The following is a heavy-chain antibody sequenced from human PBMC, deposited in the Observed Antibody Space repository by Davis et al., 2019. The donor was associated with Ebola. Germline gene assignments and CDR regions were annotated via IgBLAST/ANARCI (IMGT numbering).Heavy chain of an antibody. D-gene: IGHD2-2*01. CDR3: ASSPQEGCRSPSCLYYYSYMDV. V-gene: IGHV3-30-3*01. CDR2: ISYDGSNK. CDR1: GFTFSSYA. J-gene: IGHJ6*03. Sequence: GESLKISCAASGFTFSSYAMHWVRQAPGKGLEWVAVISYDGSNKYYADSVKGRFTISRDNSKNTLYLQMNSLRAEDTAVYYCASSPQEGCRSPSCLYYYSYMDVWRHRTTVTVSS.